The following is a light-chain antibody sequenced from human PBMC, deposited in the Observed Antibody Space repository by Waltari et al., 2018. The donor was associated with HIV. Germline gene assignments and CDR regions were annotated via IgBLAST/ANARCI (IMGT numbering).Light chain of an antibody. CDR2: DVD. V-gene: IGLV2-14*03. CDR1: DTDFGLYNF. CDR3: ASFMGDNTIV. J-gene: IGLJ2*01. Sequence: SAVTQPASVSGLPGQSITVPCSGDDTDFGLYNFVSWYHQYPGQPPSLMLLDVDSRASGISDRFYGSKAGNTASLTISGLRAEDEAHYYCASFMGDNTIVFGGGTKVTVL.